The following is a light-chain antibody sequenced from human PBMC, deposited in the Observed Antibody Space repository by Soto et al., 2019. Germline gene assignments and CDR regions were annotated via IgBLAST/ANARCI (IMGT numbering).Light chain of an antibody. CDR3: QQVSGYPLN. V-gene: IGKV1-9*01. CDR1: QSISSY. J-gene: IGKJ4*01. CDR2: AAS. Sequence: DIQMTQSPSSLSASVGDRVTITCRASQSISSYLNWYQQKPGKAPKLLIYAASTLQSGVPSRFSGSASGTEFTLTISSLQPEDFATYYCQQVSGYPLNFGGGTKVDI.